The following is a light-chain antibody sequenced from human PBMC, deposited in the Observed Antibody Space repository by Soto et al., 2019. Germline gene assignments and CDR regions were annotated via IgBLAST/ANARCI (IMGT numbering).Light chain of an antibody. CDR3: SSHTSSSTLYV. V-gene: IGLV2-14*01. CDR1: SSDVGDYNY. Sequence: ALTQPASVSGSPGQSITISCTGTSSDVGDYNYVSWYQQHPGKAPKLMIYEVSNRPSGVSNRFSGSKSGNTASLTISGLQAEDEADYYCSSHTSSSTLYVFGTGTKLTVL. J-gene: IGLJ1*01. CDR2: EVS.